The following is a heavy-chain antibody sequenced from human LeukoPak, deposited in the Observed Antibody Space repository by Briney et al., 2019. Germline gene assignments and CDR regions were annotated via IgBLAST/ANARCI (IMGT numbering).Heavy chain of an antibody. CDR2: INPNSGGT. Sequence: ASVKVSCKASGYTFTGYYIHWVRQAPGQGLEWMGWINPNSGGTNYAQKFQDRVTMTRDTSISTAYMELSRLKSDDTAVYYCVRPLTTSGWYFDLWGRGTLVTVSP. J-gene: IGHJ2*01. D-gene: IGHD1-14*01. V-gene: IGHV1-2*02. CDR3: VRPLTTSGWYFDL. CDR1: GYTFTGYY.